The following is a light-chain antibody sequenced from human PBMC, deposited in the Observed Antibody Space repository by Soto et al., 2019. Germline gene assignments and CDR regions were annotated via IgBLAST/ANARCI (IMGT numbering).Light chain of an antibody. CDR3: SSYTTTSTQV. V-gene: IGLV2-14*03. J-gene: IGLJ1*01. CDR2: GVS. Sequence: QSALTQPASVSGSPGQSITISCTGTISDIGSFNYVSWYQHHPGTAPKLIIYGVSNRPSGVSNRFSGSKSGNTASLTISGLQAEDEADYYCSSYTTTSTQVFGTGTKVTVL. CDR1: ISDIGSFNY.